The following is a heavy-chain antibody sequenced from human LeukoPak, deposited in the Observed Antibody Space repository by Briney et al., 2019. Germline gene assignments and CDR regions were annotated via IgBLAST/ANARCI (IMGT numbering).Heavy chain of an antibody. CDR1: GFIFRNYE. V-gene: IGHV3-48*03. D-gene: IGHD4-17*01. J-gene: IGHJ4*02. CDR2: ISSSGDTI. CDR3: ARESDYDEMDDYFDY. Sequence: PGGSLRLSCAASGFIFRNYEMNWVRQAPGKGLEWVSYISSSGDTIYYADSVKGRFTISRDNAKKSLSLQMNSLRAEDTAVYYCARESDYDEMDDYFDYWGQGALVTVSS.